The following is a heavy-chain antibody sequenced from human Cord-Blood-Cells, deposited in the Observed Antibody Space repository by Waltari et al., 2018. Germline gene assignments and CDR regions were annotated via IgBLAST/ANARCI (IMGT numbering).Heavy chain of an antibody. CDR3: ARGHSSSWFAY. J-gene: IGHJ5*01. Sequence: QVQLQQWGAGRLKPSETLSLTCAVYGGSSRGSDGSWIRQPPGKGLEWIGEINHSGSTNYHPSLKSRVTISVDTSKNQFSLKLSSVTAADTALYYCARGHSSSWFAYWGQGTLVTVSS. D-gene: IGHD6-13*01. CDR1: GGSSRGSD. CDR2: INHSGST. V-gene: IGHV4-34*01.